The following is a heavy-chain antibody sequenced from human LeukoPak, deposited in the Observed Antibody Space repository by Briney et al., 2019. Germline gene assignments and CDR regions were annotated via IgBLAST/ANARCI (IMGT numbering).Heavy chain of an antibody. V-gene: IGHV3-53*01. CDR1: GFTVSTNY. D-gene: IGHD1-1*01. Sequence: GGSLRLSCAASGFTVSTNYMNWVRQAPGKGLEWVSVIYSGGVTYYADSVKGRFTISRDNSKNTLYLQMNSLRAEDTAVYYCVRQLGMGVDSWGQGTLVTVSS. CDR3: VRQLGMGVDS. J-gene: IGHJ5*01. CDR2: IYSGGVT.